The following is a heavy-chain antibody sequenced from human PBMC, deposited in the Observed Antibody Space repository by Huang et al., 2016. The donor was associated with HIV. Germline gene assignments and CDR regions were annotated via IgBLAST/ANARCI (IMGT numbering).Heavy chain of an antibody. D-gene: IGHD6-19*01. Sequence: QVQLVESGGGVVQPGRSLRLSCAASGFTFSSYGMHWVRQAPGKGLEWVAVRSNDGSNKYYADTVKGRFTISRDNSKNTLYLQMNSLRAEDTAVYYCAKGEVAVAGSYFDYWGQGTLVTVSS. CDR3: AKGEVAVAGSYFDY. CDR1: GFTFSSYG. J-gene: IGHJ4*02. CDR2: RSNDGSNK. V-gene: IGHV3-30*18.